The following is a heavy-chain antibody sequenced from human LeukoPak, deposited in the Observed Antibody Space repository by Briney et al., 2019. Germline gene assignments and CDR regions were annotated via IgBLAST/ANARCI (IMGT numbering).Heavy chain of an antibody. CDR3: ARGTTVRRYYYYYYMDV. D-gene: IGHD4-11*01. J-gene: IGHJ6*03. Sequence: GGSLRLSCAASGFTFSSYEMNWVRQAPGKGLEWVSYISSSGSTIYYADSVKGRFTISRDNAKNSLYLQMNSLRAEDTAVYYCARGTTVRRYYYYYYMDVWGKGTTVTVSS. CDR1: GFTFSSYE. CDR2: ISSSGSTI. V-gene: IGHV3-48*03.